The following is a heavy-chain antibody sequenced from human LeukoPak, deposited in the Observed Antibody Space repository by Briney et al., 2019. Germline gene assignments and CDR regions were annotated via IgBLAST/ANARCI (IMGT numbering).Heavy chain of an antibody. Sequence: GGSLRLSCAASGFNFRTYVMKWVRQAPGKGLEWVSSIGASSSFMYYADSVRGRFTISGDNARNSLYLQMNSLRAEDAAVYYCAREDYSSGNPTIDNWGQGTLVTVSS. CDR2: IGASSSFM. CDR1: GFNFRTYV. CDR3: AREDYSSGNPTIDN. V-gene: IGHV3-21*01. J-gene: IGHJ4*02. D-gene: IGHD3-10*01.